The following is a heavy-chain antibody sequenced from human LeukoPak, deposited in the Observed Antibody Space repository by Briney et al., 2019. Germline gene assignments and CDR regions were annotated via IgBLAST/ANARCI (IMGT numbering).Heavy chain of an antibody. CDR3: ARERDYYYYMDV. CDR1: GGTFSSYA. V-gene: IGHV1-69*05. CDR2: IIPIFGTA. J-gene: IGHJ6*03. Sequence: ASVKVSCKASGGTFSSYAISWVRQAPGQGLEWMGRIIPIFGTANYAQKFQGRVTITTDESTSTAYMELSSLRSEDTAVYYCARERDYYYYMDVWGKGTTVTVSS.